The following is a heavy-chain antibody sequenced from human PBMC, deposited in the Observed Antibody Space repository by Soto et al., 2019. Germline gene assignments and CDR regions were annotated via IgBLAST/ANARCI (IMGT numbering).Heavy chain of an antibody. D-gene: IGHD5-18*01. CDR2: ISNSGST. CDR3: ATESGSTYGYFDH. V-gene: IGHV4-30-4*01. J-gene: IGHJ4*02. Sequence: SETLSLTCTVSGGSVTSDEDYWTWIRQSPGKGLEWIGYISNSGSTGYDPSLKTRLSMSVDRSKNQFTLRLTSVTAADTAVYFCATESGSTYGYFDHWGQGTQVTVSS. CDR1: GGSVTSDEDY.